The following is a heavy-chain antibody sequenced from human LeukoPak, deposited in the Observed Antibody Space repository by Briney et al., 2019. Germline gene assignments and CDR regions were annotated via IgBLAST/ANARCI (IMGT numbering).Heavy chain of an antibody. CDR2: IIPIFGTA. V-gene: IGHV1-69*13. J-gene: IGHJ6*02. D-gene: IGHD3-22*01. Sequence: SVKVSCKASGGTFSSYAISWVRQAPGQGFEWMGGIIPIFGTANYAQKFQGRVTITADESTSTAYMELSSLRSEDTAVYYCARGIHYYDSSGYYRYYYYGMDVWGQGTTVTVSS. CDR1: GGTFSSYA. CDR3: ARGIHYYDSSGYYRYYYYGMDV.